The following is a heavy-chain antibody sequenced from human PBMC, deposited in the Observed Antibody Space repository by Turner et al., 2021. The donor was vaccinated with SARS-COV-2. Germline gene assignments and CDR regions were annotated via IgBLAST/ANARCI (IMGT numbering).Heavy chain of an antibody. CDR2: INGGNGRT. V-gene: IGHV1-3*03. D-gene: IGHD2-21*02. CDR3: EREPLPLRF. J-gene: IGHJ4*02. Sequence: SVQISCKTSGFTFITYVIHWVRQAPGQRPEWLGSINGGNGRTEYAEEFKGRVTMTRDTSANTAYMELSSLKAEDVALNDCEREPLPLRFWGQGTLVTVSS. CDR1: GFTFITYV.